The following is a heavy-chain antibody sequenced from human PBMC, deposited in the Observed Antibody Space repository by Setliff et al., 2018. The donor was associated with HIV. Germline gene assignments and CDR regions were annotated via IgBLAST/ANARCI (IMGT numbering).Heavy chain of an antibody. CDR1: GFTFSNYW. CDR2: MTENAYYI. J-gene: IGHJ5*02. V-gene: IGHV3-21*01. D-gene: IGHD3-22*01. Sequence: GGSLRLSCAASGFTFSNYWMSWVRQAPGKGLEWVSSMTENAYYIYYADSVKGRFTISRDDAKKTLYLQMDSLRVEDTAIYYCATRVFTTTVPAYNWFDPWGQGTLVTVSS. CDR3: ATRVFTTTVPAYNWFDP.